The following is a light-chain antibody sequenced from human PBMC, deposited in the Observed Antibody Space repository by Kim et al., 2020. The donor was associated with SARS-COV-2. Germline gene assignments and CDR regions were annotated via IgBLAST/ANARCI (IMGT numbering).Light chain of an antibody. J-gene: IGKJ5*01. Sequence: SVGDRVTVTCRASQSISSWLAWYQQKPGKAPKLLIYKASSVESGVPSRFSGSGSGTEFTLTISSLQPDDFATYYCQQYNSYSPITFGQGTRLEIK. V-gene: IGKV1-5*03. CDR3: QQYNSYSPIT. CDR1: QSISSW. CDR2: KAS.